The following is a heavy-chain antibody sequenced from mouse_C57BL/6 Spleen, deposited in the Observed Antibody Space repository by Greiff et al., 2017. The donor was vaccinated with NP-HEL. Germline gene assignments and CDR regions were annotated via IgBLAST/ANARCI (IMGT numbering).Heavy chain of an antibody. CDR1: GYTFTSYW. J-gene: IGHJ4*01. V-gene: IGHV1-72*01. CDR3: ASNAGFYAMDY. Sequence: QVQLKQPGAELVKPGASVKLSCKASGYTFTSYWMHWVKQRPGRGLEWIGRIDPNSGGTKYNEKFKSKATLTVDKPSSTAYMQLSSLTSEDSAVYYCASNAGFYAMDYWGQGTSVTVSS. CDR2: IDPNSGGT.